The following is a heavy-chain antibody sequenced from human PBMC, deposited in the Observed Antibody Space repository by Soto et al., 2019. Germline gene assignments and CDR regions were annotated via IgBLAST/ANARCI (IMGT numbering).Heavy chain of an antibody. CDR2: ISSSSSYI. CDR3: ARGPFYDSSGSLINFDY. V-gene: IGHV3-21*01. CDR1: GFTFSSYS. D-gene: IGHD3-22*01. Sequence: GGSLRLSCAASGFTFSSYSMNWVRQAPGKGLEWVSSISSSSSYIYYADSVKGRFTISRDNAKNSLYLQMNSLRAEDTAVYYCARGPFYDSSGSLINFDYWGQGTLVTVSS. J-gene: IGHJ4*02.